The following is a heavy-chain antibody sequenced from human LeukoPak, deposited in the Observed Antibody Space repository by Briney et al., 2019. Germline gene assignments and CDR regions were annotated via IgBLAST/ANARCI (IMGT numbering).Heavy chain of an antibody. V-gene: IGHV3-23*01. D-gene: IGHD3-22*01. CDR2: ISGGGSHT. Sequence: GGSLRLSCAASGFSFSGYAMSWVRQAPGKGLEWVSSISGGGSHTYHADSVKGRFTISRDNSKNTLYLQMNSLRAEDTAVYYCAKDISGYYRPFYYWGQGTLVTVSS. J-gene: IGHJ4*02. CDR3: AKDISGYYRPFYY. CDR1: GFSFSGYA.